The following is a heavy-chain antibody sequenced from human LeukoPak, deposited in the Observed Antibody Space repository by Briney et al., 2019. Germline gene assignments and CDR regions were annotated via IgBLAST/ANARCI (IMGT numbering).Heavy chain of an antibody. V-gene: IGHV3-23*01. CDR3: ARNIAARPFDY. CDR1: GFTFGNYA. D-gene: IGHD6-6*01. CDR2: IIGSGTNT. J-gene: IGHJ4*02. Sequence: GGSLRLSCAASGFTFGNYAMNWVRQAPGKGLEWVSGIIGSGTNTYYADSVKGRFTISRDNSKNTLYLEMSNLRAEDTAVYYCARNIAARPFDYWGQGTLVTVSS.